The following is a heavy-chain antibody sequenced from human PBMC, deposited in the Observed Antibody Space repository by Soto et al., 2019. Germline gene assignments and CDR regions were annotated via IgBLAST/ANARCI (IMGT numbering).Heavy chain of an antibody. CDR3: ARGRESGELLYYGMDV. D-gene: IGHD1-26*01. CDR1: GYTFTSYG. V-gene: IGHV1-18*01. Sequence: ASVKVSCKASGYTFTSYGISWVRQAPGQGLEWMGWISAYNGNTNYAQKLQGRVTMTTDTSTSTAYMELRSLRSDDTAVYCCARGRESGELLYYGMDVWGEGTTVTFS. CDR2: ISAYNGNT. J-gene: IGHJ6*02.